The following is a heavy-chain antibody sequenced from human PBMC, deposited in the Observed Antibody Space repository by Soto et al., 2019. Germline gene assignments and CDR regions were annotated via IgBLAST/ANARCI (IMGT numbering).Heavy chain of an antibody. J-gene: IGHJ4*02. V-gene: IGHV3-23*01. CDR2: ISGSGGST. D-gene: IGHD6-13*01. Sequence: GGSLRLSCAASGFTFSSYAMSWVRQSPGEGLEWVSAISGSGGSTYYADSVKGRFTISRDNSKNTLYLQMNSLIAEDTAVYYCAKDVPSIAAAGSFDYWGQGTLVTVSS. CDR1: GFTFSSYA. CDR3: AKDVPSIAAAGSFDY.